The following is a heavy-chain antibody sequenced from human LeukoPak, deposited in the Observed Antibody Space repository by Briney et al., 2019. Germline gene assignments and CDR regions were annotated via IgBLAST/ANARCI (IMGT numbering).Heavy chain of an antibody. J-gene: IGHJ4*02. V-gene: IGHV4-34*03. CDR1: AGSFSGYY. CDR2: INHSEST. D-gene: IGHD5-18*01. Sequence: SETLSLTCAVHAGSFSGYYWSWIRQPPGKGLEWIGEINHSESTNYNPSLKSRVTISVDKSKNQFSLKLSSVTAADTAVYYCMTGRDTAFDYWGQGTLVTVSS. CDR3: MTGRDTAFDY.